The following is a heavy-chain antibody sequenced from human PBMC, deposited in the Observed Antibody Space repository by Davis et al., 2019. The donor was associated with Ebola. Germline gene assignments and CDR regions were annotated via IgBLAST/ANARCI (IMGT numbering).Heavy chain of an antibody. CDR3: ARDAFSGRIDY. D-gene: IGHD5-12*01. CDR2: ISHDGGDE. CDR1: GFTFSDFA. Sequence: GGSLRLSCAASGFTFSDFALHWVRQAPGKGLQWVAVISHDGGDEYYTDSVKGRFTISRDNSKTTLYLQMDSLRAEDTAVYYCARDAFSGRIDYWGQGTLVTVSS. J-gene: IGHJ4*02. V-gene: IGHV3-30*04.